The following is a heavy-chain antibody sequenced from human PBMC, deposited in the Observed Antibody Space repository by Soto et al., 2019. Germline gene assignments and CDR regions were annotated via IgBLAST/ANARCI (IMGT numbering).Heavy chain of an antibody. CDR3: EHRSNVGPGYDN. CDR1: SFSLSTSGVG. J-gene: IGHJ3*02. Sequence: SGATLVHSTHGLTLTCTFSSFSLSTSGVGGGWIRQAPGKALERLALIYCEDDKRYSPALRSRLTTTKDTSKNQVVLTMTYMDAVHTDRYYCEHRSNVGPGYDNWG. CDR2: IYCEDDK. V-gene: IGHV2-5*02. D-gene: IGHD3-9*01.